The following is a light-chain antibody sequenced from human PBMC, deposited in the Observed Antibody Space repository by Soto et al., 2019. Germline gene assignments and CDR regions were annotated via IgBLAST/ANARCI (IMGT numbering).Light chain of an antibody. Sequence: QSVLTRPASVSGAPGQSITISCTGTSSDVGGYNFVSWYQQHPGKAPKLMIYDVSNRPSGVSDRFSGSKSGNTASLTIFGLQTEDEADYYCSSYATSILEVFGTGTQLTVL. V-gene: IGLV2-14*03. CDR1: SSDVGGYNF. CDR2: DVS. CDR3: SSYATSILEV. J-gene: IGLJ1*01.